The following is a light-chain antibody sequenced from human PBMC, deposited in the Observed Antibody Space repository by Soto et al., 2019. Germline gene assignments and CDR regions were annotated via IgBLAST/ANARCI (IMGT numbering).Light chain of an antibody. J-gene: IGKJ3*01. CDR1: QTISSW. CDR2: KAS. V-gene: IGKV1-5*03. Sequence: STLSGSVGDRVTITCRASQTISSWLAWYQQKPGKAPKLLIYKASTLKSGVPSRFRGSGSGTEFTLTISSLQPDDFATYYCQQSYSTPLFGPGTKVDIK. CDR3: QQSYSTPL.